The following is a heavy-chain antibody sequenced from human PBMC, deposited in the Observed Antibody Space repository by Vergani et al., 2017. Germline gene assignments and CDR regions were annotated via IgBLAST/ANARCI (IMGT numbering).Heavy chain of an antibody. J-gene: IGHJ6*03. CDR1: GFTFSSHS. CDR2: ISSSSSYI. Sequence: EVQLVESGGGLVKPGGSLRLSCAASGFTFSSHSMNWVRQAPGKGLEWVSSISSSSSYIYYADSVKGRFTISRDNAKNSLYLQMNSLRAEDTAVYYCAGDRVTTTYYMDVWGKGTTVTVSS. D-gene: IGHD4-11*01. V-gene: IGHV3-21*01. CDR3: AGDRVTTTYYMDV.